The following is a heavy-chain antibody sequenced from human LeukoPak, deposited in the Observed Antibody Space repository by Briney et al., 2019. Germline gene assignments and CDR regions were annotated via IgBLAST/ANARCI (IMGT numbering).Heavy chain of an antibody. J-gene: IGHJ4*02. CDR2: INHSGST. CDR1: GGSFSGYY. D-gene: IGHD2-2*01. Sequence: SETLSLTCAVYGGSFSGYYWSWIRQPPGKGLEWIGEINHSGSTNYNPSLKSRVTISVDTSKNQFSLKLSSVTAADTAVYYCARRGGIPAALDYWGQGTLVTVSS. V-gene: IGHV4-34*01. CDR3: ARRGGIPAALDY.